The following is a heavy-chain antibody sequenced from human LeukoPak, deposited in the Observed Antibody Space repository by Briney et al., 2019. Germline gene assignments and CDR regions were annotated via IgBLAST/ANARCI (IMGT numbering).Heavy chain of an antibody. CDR2: INHSGST. CDR3: ARGLPKLDFGDYGGTWFDP. CDR1: GGSFSSYY. D-gene: IGHD4-17*01. V-gene: IGHV4-34*01. J-gene: IGHJ5*02. Sequence: SETLSLTCAVYGGSFSSYYWSWIRQPPGNGLEWIGEINHSGSTNYNPSLKSRVTISVDTSKNQFSLKLSSVTAADAAMYYCARGLPKLDFGDYGGTWFDPWGQGTLVTVSS.